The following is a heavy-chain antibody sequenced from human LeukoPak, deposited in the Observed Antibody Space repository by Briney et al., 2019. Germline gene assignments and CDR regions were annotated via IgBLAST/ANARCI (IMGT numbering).Heavy chain of an antibody. J-gene: IGHJ6*02. V-gene: IGHV1-2*02. CDR3: ARANSGYDPVYYFGLDV. CDR2: INPNSGGT. CDR1: GNIFTSYG. D-gene: IGHD5-12*01. Sequence: ASVKVSCKASGNIFTSYGISWVRQAPGQGLEWMGWINPNSGGTNYAQKFRGRVTMSRDTSISTGYMDLSRLKSDDTAVYYCARANSGYDPVYYFGLDVWGQGTTVTVSS.